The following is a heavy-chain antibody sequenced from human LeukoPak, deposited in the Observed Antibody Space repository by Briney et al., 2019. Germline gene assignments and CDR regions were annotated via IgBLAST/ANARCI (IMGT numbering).Heavy chain of an antibody. CDR3: ARSLNPLSNWFDP. CDR1: GYTFTGYY. J-gene: IGHJ5*02. D-gene: IGHD1-14*01. V-gene: IGHV1-2*02. Sequence: ASVNVSCKASGYTFTGYYMHWVRQAPGQELEWMGWINPNSGGTNYAQKFQGRVTMTRDTSISTAYMELSSLRSDDTAVYYCARSLNPLSNWFDPWGQGTLVTVSS. CDR2: INPNSGGT.